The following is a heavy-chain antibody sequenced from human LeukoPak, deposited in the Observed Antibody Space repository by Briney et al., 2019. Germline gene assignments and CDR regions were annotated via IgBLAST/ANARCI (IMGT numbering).Heavy chain of an antibody. CDR2: ISAYNGNT. Sequence: ASVKVSCKASGYTFTSYGISWVRQAPGQGLEWMGWISAYNGNTNYAQKLQGRVTMTRDTSISTAYMELSRLRSDDTAVYYCARYYYDSSGIDYWGQGTLVTVSS. D-gene: IGHD3-22*01. CDR1: GYTFTSYG. J-gene: IGHJ4*02. CDR3: ARYYYDSSGIDY. V-gene: IGHV1-18*01.